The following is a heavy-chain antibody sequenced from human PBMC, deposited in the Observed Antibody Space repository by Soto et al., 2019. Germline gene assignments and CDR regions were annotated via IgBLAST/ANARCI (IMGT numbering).Heavy chain of an antibody. Sequence: SETLSLTCSVSGGSISSGYWTWIRHPPGKGLEWIGDIYLGGSINYNPSLKSRVTISVDKSKNQFSLKLSSVTAADTAVYYCARVAVAGTRVDYWGQGTLVTVSS. CDR3: ARVAVAGTRVDY. J-gene: IGHJ4*02. D-gene: IGHD6-19*01. V-gene: IGHV4-59*12. CDR2: IYLGGSI. CDR1: GGSISSGY.